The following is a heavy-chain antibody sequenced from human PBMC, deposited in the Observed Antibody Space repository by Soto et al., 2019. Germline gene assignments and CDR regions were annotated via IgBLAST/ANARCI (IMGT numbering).Heavy chain of an antibody. J-gene: IGHJ4*02. D-gene: IGHD6-19*01. CDR2: IFYSGST. CDR1: GVSISTSSYY. CDR3: ARRYGWLYFDY. Sequence: SETLSLTCTVSGVSISTSSYYWAWIRQPPGKGLEWIGTIFYSGSTYYNPSLKSRVTISVDTSKNQFSLRLISVTAADTALYYCARRYGWLYFDYWGQGSLVTVSS. V-gene: IGHV4-39*01.